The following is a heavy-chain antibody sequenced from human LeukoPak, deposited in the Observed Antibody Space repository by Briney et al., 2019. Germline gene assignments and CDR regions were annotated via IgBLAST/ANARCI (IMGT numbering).Heavy chain of an antibody. CDR1: GFTFSSYFW. CDR3: VRDLDLGGYSSFEY. J-gene: IGHJ4*02. V-gene: IGHV3-74*01. CDR2: IKSDGSSS. Sequence: GWSLRVSCAAAGFTFSSYFWMHWVRQAPGKGLVWVSRIKSDGSSSTYADSVKGRFTISRDNAKNSLYLQMNTLRAEDTAVYYCVRDLDLGGYSSFEYWGQGTLVTVSS. D-gene: IGHD4-23*01.